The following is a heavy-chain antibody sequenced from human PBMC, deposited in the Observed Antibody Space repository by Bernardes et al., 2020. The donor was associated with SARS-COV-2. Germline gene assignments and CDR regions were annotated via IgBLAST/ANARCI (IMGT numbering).Heavy chain of an antibody. J-gene: IGHJ4*02. D-gene: IGHD3-22*01. Sequence: SGPTLVKPTQTLTLTCTFSGFSLSNYGVGVGWIRQPPGKALEWLALIYWDDDKRYSPSLKNRLTITKDTSKNQVVLTMTNMDPVDTATYFCARHMIEVVFDYWGQGTLVTVSS. V-gene: IGHV2-5*02. CDR1: GFSLSNYGVG. CDR3: ARHMIEVVFDY. CDR2: IYWDDDK.